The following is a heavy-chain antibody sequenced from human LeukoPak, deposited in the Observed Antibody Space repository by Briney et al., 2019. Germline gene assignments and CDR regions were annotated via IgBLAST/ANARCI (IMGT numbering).Heavy chain of an antibody. Sequence: SETLSLTCTVSGGSISSSSYYWGWIRQPPGKGLEWIGSIYYSGSTYYNPSLKSRVTISVDTSKNQFSLKLSSVTAADTAVYFCARAYYYGSGSYAFDIWGQGTMVTVSS. D-gene: IGHD3-10*01. V-gene: IGHV4-39*07. J-gene: IGHJ3*02. CDR2: IYYSGST. CDR1: GGSISSSSYY. CDR3: ARAYYYGSGSYAFDI.